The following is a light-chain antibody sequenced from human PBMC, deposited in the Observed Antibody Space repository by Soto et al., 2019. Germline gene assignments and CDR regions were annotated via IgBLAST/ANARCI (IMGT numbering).Light chain of an antibody. Sequence: QSVLTQPPSVSGAPGQRVTISCTGRSSNIGAGYDVHWYQQLPGTAPKLLIYGNNNRPSGVPDRFSGPKSGTSASLAITGLQAEDEADYYCQSYDSSLSAHYVFGTGTKVTVL. CDR3: QSYDSSLSAHYV. CDR1: SSNIGAGYD. J-gene: IGLJ1*01. CDR2: GNN. V-gene: IGLV1-40*01.